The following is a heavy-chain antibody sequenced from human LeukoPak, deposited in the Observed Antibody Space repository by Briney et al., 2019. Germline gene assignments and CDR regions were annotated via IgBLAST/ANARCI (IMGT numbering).Heavy chain of an antibody. D-gene: IGHD3-9*01. V-gene: IGHV3-30*02. CDR3: AKEVDDILSADGMDV. J-gene: IGHJ6*02. Sequence: GGSLRLSCAASGFTFSSYGMHWVRQAPGKGLEWVSVIWYGGSNKYYADSVKGRFTISRDNSKNTLYLQMNSLRAEDTAVYYCAKEVDDILSADGMDVWGQGTTVTVSS. CDR1: GFTFSSYG. CDR2: IWYGGSNK.